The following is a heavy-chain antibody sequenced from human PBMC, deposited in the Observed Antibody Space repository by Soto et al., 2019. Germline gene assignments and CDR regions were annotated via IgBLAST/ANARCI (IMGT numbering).Heavy chain of an antibody. CDR2: TIPLFGEA. D-gene: IGHD3-10*02. Sequence: QVQLVQSGAEVKRPGSSVKVSCKASGGKFSTFAINWVRQAPGHGLEWMGGTIPLFGEANYARKFQCRVTLTADESTTIAFMELSRLRSDDTAVYFCSRVVYSDGPTDDYVIWAPLLWCQGTRITVPS. CDR3: SRVVYSDGPTDDYVIWAPLL. V-gene: IGHV1-69*01. J-gene: IGHJ4*02. CDR1: GGKFSTFA.